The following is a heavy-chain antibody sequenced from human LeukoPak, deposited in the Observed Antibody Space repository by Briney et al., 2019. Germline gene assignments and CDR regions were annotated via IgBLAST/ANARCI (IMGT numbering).Heavy chain of an antibody. CDR3: ARARTKAIVVVVAAADY. V-gene: IGHV1-18*01. Sequence: ASVKVSCKASGYTFISYGISWVRQAPGQGLEWMGWISAYNGNTNYAQKLQGRVTMTTDTSTSTAYMELRSLRSDDTAVYYCARARTKAIVVVVAAADYWGQGTLVTVSS. D-gene: IGHD2-15*01. CDR1: GYTFISYG. CDR2: ISAYNGNT. J-gene: IGHJ4*02.